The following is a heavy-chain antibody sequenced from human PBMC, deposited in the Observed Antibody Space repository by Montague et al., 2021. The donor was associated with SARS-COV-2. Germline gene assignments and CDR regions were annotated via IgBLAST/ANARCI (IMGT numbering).Heavy chain of an antibody. Sequence: SLRLSCAASGFTFDVYAMHWVRQSPGNCLEWVSGISWNSGSIGYADSVKVRFTISRVNAKNSLYLQMNSLLAEDTSLYYCAFYGDYALDYWGQGTLVTVSA. CDR3: AFYGDYALDY. CDR1: GFTFDVYA. J-gene: IGHJ4*02. V-gene: IGHV3-9*01. CDR2: ISWNSGSI. D-gene: IGHD4-17*01.